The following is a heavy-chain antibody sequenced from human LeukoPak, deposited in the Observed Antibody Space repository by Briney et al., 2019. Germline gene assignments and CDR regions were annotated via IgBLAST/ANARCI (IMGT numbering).Heavy chain of an antibody. CDR2: INPNSGGT. Sequence: ASVKVSCKASGYTFAGYYMHWVRQAPGQGLEWMGWINPNSGGTNYAQKFQGRVTMTRDTSISTAYMELSRLRSDDTAVYYCARVPYGDAYYFDYWGQGTLVTVSS. J-gene: IGHJ4*02. CDR3: ARVPYGDAYYFDY. V-gene: IGHV1-2*02. D-gene: IGHD4-17*01. CDR1: GYTFAGYY.